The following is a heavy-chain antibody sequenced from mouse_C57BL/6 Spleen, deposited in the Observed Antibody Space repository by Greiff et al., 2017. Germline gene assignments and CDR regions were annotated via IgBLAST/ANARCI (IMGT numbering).Heavy chain of an antibody. D-gene: IGHD2-4*01. J-gene: IGHJ2*01. CDR1: GYTFTSYW. Sequence: VQLQQPGAELVKPGASVKLSCKASGYTFTSYWMHWVKQRPGQGLEWIGMIHPNSGSTNYNEKFKSKATLTVDKSSSTAYMPLSSLTSEDSAVYYCAKITTGYFDYWGQGTTLTVSS. V-gene: IGHV1-64*01. CDR3: AKITTGYFDY. CDR2: IHPNSGST.